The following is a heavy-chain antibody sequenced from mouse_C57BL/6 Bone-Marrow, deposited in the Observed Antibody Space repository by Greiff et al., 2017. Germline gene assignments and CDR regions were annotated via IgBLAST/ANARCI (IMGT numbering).Heavy chain of an antibody. D-gene: IGHD2-2*01. V-gene: IGHV1-62-2*01. Sequence: QVQLQQSGAELVKPGASVKLSCKASGYTFTEYTIHWVKQRSGQGLEWIGWFYPGRGSIKYNEKFKDKATLTADKSSSAVYMELSRLTSEDSAVYFCARHEETIYYGYDAGFAYWGQGTLVTVSA. J-gene: IGHJ3*01. CDR2: FYPGRGSI. CDR1: GYTFTEYT. CDR3: ARHEETIYYGYDAGFAY.